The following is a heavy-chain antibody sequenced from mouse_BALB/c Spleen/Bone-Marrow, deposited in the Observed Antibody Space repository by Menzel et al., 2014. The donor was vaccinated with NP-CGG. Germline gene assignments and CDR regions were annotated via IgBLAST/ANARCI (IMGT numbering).Heavy chain of an antibody. D-gene: IGHD2-14*01. CDR3: TRREYYRYDRAMDY. J-gene: IGHJ4*01. V-gene: IGHV1S81*02. Sequence: QLQQSGAELVKPGASMKLSCKASGYTFTSYYMYWVKQRPGQGLEWIGEINPSNGGTNFNEKFKSKATLTVDKSSSTAYMQLSSLTSEDSAVYYCTRREYYRYDRAMDYWGQGTSVTVSS. CDR2: INPSNGGT. CDR1: GYTFTSYY.